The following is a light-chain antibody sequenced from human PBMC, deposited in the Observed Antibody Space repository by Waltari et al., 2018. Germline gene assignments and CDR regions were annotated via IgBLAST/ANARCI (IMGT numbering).Light chain of an antibody. CDR1: SSNIGAGYD. J-gene: IGLJ2*01. V-gene: IGLV1-40*01. Sequence: QSVLTQPPSVSGAPGQRVPISCPGSSSNIGAGYDVHWYQQLPGTAPKLLIYGNTIRPSGVPDRFSGSRSATSASLSITGLQAEDEADYYCQSYDSTLTVVFGGGTKLTVL. CDR2: GNT. CDR3: QSYDSTLTVV.